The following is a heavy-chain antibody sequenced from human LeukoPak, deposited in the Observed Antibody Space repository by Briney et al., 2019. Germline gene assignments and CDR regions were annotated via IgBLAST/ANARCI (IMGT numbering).Heavy chain of an antibody. CDR3: ASSDIVKMGDY. D-gene: IGHD5-12*01. CDR1: GFTFSSYA. J-gene: IGHJ4*02. V-gene: IGHV3-30-3*01. CDR2: ISYDGSNK. Sequence: GGSLRLSCAASGFTFSSYAMHWVRQAPGKGLEWVAVISYDGSNKYYADSVKGRFTISRDNSKNTLYLQMNSLRAEDTAVYYCASSDIVKMGDYWGQGTLVNVSS.